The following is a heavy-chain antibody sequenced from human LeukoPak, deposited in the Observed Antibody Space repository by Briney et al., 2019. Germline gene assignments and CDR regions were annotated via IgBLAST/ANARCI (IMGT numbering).Heavy chain of an antibody. J-gene: IGHJ4*02. CDR3: ARVEPYSSGWYPFFDY. CDR1: GFTFSSYA. Sequence: GGSLRLSCAASGFTFSSYAMSWVRQAPGKGLEWVSAIRGSGGSTYYADSVKGRFTISRDNSKNTLYLQMNSLRAEDTAVYYCARVEPYSSGWYPFFDYWGQGTLVTVSS. D-gene: IGHD6-19*01. CDR2: IRGSGGST. V-gene: IGHV3-23*01.